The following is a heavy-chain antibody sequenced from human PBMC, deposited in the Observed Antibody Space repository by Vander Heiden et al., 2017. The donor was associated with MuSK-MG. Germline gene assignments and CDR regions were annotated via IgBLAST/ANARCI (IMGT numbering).Heavy chain of an antibody. D-gene: IGHD2-21*02. CDR3: AKNKVVTRPRDGMDV. J-gene: IGHJ6*02. Sequence: VQLVESGGGLVQRAWSLSLSCAASGFTFSGYAMSWVRKAPGKGLEWVSAISGSGGSTYYEDSVKGRFTISRDNSKNTLYLQMNSLRAEDTAVYYCAKNKVVTRPRDGMDVWGQGTTVTVSS. CDR1: GFTFSGYA. V-gene: IGHV3-23*04. CDR2: ISGSGGST.